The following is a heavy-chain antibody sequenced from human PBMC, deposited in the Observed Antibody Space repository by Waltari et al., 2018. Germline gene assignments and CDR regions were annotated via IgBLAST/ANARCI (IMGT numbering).Heavy chain of an antibody. CDR3: AREVTIFGVVIIPDAFDI. CDR1: GGSISSSSYY. Sequence: QLQLQESGPGLVKPSETLSLTCTVSGGSISSSSYYWGWIRQPPGKGLEWIGSIYYSGSTYYNPSLKSRVTISVDTSKNQCSLKLSSVTAADTAVYYCAREVTIFGVVIIPDAFDIWGQGTMVTVSS. V-gene: IGHV4-39*07. D-gene: IGHD3-3*01. J-gene: IGHJ3*02. CDR2: IYYSGST.